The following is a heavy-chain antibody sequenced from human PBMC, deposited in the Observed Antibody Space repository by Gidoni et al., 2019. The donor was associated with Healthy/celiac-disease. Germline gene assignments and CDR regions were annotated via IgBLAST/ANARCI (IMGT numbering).Heavy chain of an antibody. J-gene: IGHJ5*02. CDR3: ARVTYYDFWSGTDWFDP. V-gene: IGHV1-69*01. D-gene: IGHD3-3*01. CDR2: IIPIFGTA. CDR1: GGTFSSYA. Sequence: QVQLVQSGAEVKKPGSSVKVSCKASGGTFSSYAISWVRQAPGQGLEWMGGIIPIFGTANYAQKFQGRVTITADESTSTAYMELSSLRSEDTAVYYCARVTYYDFWSGTDWFDPWGQGTLVTVSS.